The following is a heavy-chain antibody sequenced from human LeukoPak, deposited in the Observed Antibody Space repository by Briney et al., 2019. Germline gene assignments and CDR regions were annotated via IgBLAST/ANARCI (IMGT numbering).Heavy chain of an antibody. Sequence: GGSLSLSCAASGFTFSSYGMHWVRQAPGKGLEWVAVIWYDGSNKYYAVSVKGRFTISRDNSKNTLYLQMNSLRAEDTAVYYCARVEAGNYVEDYWGQGTLVTVSS. CDR2: IWYDGSNK. CDR1: GFTFSSYG. V-gene: IGHV3-33*01. J-gene: IGHJ4*02. D-gene: IGHD1-1*01. CDR3: ARVEAGNYVEDY.